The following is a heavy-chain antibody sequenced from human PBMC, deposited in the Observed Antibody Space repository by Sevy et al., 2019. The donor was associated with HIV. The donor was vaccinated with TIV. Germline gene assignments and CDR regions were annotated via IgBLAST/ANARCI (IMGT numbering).Heavy chain of an antibody. D-gene: IGHD1-26*01. CDR3: AKDSSGSYNYYYYYGMDV. J-gene: IGHJ6*02. V-gene: IGHV3-23*01. CDR1: GFTFSSYA. CDR2: ISGSGGST. Sequence: GSLRLSCAASGFTFSSYAMSWVRQAPGKGLEWVSAISGSGGSTYYADSVKGRFTISRDNSKNTLYLQMNSLRAEDMAVYYCAKDSSGSYNYYYYYGMDVWGQGTTVTVSS.